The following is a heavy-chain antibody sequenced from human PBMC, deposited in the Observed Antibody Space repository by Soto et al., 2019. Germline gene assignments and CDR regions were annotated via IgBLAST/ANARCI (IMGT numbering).Heavy chain of an antibody. J-gene: IGHJ5*02. Sequence: QVQLQESGPGLVKPSETLSLTCTVSGGSISNFYWNWIRQPAGKALEWIGRIYTSGSTNYNPSLKSAVTMSVDTSTNQFSLKLGSVTAADTAVYYCARDVQSGYTYGYDWIDPWGQGTLVTVSS. V-gene: IGHV4-4*07. CDR3: ARDVQSGYTYGYDWIDP. D-gene: IGHD5-18*01. CDR1: GGSISNFY. CDR2: IYTSGST.